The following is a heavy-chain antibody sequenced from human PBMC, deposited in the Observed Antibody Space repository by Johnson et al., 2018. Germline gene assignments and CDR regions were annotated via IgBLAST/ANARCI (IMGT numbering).Heavy chain of an antibody. V-gene: IGHV3-7*01. CDR3: ARDTGVRYNNRWTRSGAFDI. Sequence: EVQLVESGGGLVQPGGSLRLSCAASGFTFSNYWMSWVRQAPGKGLEWVANIKQDGIEKYYVDSVRGRFTISRDNSKNSLSLQMNILGAGDTAVYYCARDTGVRYNNRWTRSGAFDIWGQGTMVTVSS. CDR2: IKQDGIEK. J-gene: IGHJ3*02. D-gene: IGHD6-13*01. CDR1: GFTFSNYW.